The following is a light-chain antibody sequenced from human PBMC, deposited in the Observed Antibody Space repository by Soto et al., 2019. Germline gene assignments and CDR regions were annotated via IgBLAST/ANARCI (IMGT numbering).Light chain of an antibody. J-gene: IGKJ1*01. Sequence: DIQMTQSPSSLSSSVEDRVIITXRASHSIIRHLNWYQQKPGXPPKXXXVDXSSLQRGVPSRLSGSRSGPDFTLTISSLQPEDFATYYCQQSYSSPPTFGQGTKVDI. CDR3: QQSYSSPPT. CDR1: HSIIRH. CDR2: DXS. V-gene: IGKV1-39*01.